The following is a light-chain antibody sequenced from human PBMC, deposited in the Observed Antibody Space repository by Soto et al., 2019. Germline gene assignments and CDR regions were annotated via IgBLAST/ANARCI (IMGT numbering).Light chain of an antibody. V-gene: IGKV3-11*01. Sequence: VVTPSAATMSLSPGERSTLSVRASQSIHPSLAWYQKKSGKPHRLVIYDSTLRANGVPDRFGGSRSGTEFTLTINSLQPEDFAVYYCQQRNVWPPITGGQGPRREIK. CDR2: DST. J-gene: IGKJ5*01. CDR1: QSIHPS. CDR3: QQRNVWPPIT.